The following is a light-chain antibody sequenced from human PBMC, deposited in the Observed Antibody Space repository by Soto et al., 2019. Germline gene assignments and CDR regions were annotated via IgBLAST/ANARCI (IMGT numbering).Light chain of an antibody. V-gene: IGKV3-20*01. CDR1: QSVSSDS. CDR2: DAS. J-gene: IGKJ1*01. CDR3: QQYGSAPRT. Sequence: EIVLTQSPGTLSLSPGERAILSCRASQSVSSDSLAWYRQKPGQAPRLLVYDASSRATGIPDRFSGSGSGTDFTLTISRREPEDFAVYYCQQYGSAPRTVGQGTKVEIK.